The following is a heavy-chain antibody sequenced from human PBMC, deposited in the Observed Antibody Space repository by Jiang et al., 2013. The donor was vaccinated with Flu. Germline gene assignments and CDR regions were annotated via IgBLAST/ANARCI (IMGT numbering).Heavy chain of an antibody. CDR2: IWYDGTTK. CDR3: ARDPSGSGSYYAP. D-gene: IGHD3-10*01. J-gene: IGHJ5*02. V-gene: IGHV3-33*01. CDR1: GFTLSSYG. Sequence: QLVESGGREVRPGGSLRLSCATSGFTLSSYGIHWVRQAPGMGLEWVAVIWYDGTTKYYADSVRGRFTISREISKNTVYLQMNNLRAEDTAMYYCARDPSGSGSYYAPWGQGTLVTVSS.